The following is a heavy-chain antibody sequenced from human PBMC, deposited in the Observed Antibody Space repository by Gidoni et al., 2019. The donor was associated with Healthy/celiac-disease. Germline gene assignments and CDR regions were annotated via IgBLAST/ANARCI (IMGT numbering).Heavy chain of an antibody. CDR2: INSDGSST. Sequence: EVQLVESGGGLVQPGGSLRLSCAASGLTFSSYWMHWVRQAPGKGLVWVSRINSDGSSTSYADSVKGRFTISRDNAKNTLYLQMNSLRAEDTAVYYCARYSGSTDAFDIWGQGTMVTVSS. J-gene: IGHJ3*02. D-gene: IGHD1-26*01. CDR1: GLTFSSYW. V-gene: IGHV3-74*01. CDR3: ARYSGSTDAFDI.